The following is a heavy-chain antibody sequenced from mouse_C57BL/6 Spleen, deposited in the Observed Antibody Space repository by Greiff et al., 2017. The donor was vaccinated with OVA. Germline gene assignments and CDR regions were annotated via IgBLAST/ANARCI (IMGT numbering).Heavy chain of an antibody. CDR1: GYTFTDYN. CDR3: ARIYYGSSRFDY. J-gene: IGHJ2*01. Sequence: VQLQQSGPELVKPGASVKMSCKASGYTFTDYNMHWVKQSHGKSLEWIGYINPNNGGTSYNQKFKGKATLTVNKSSSTAYMELRSLTSEDSAVYYCARIYYGSSRFDYWGQGTTLTVSS. CDR2: INPNNGGT. V-gene: IGHV1-22*01. D-gene: IGHD1-1*01.